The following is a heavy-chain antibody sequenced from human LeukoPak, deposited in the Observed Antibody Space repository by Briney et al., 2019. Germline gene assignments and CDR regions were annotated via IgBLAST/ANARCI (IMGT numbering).Heavy chain of an antibody. D-gene: IGHD6-19*01. Sequence: PGGSLRLSCAASGFTFSSYAMSWVRQAPGKGLEWVSAISGSGGSTYHADSVKGRFTISRDNAKNSLYLQMNSLRAEDTALYYCAKTEQWLVFNGAFDIWGQGTMVTVSS. CDR1: GFTFSSYA. V-gene: IGHV3-23*01. CDR3: AKTEQWLVFNGAFDI. J-gene: IGHJ3*02. CDR2: ISGSGGST.